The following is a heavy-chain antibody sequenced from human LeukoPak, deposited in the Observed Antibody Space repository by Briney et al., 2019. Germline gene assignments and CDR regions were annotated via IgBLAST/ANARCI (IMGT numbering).Heavy chain of an antibody. Sequence: SETLSLTCSVSGGSISSYYWSSIRQPAGKGLEWIGRIYTSGTTTYIPSLKSRITMSVDTSKNQFSLKMRSVTAADTAVYYCARANYDGSDYWGQGTLVTVSS. CDR3: ARANYDGSDY. CDR1: GGSISSYY. D-gene: IGHD3-22*01. J-gene: IGHJ4*02. V-gene: IGHV4-4*07. CDR2: IYTSGTT.